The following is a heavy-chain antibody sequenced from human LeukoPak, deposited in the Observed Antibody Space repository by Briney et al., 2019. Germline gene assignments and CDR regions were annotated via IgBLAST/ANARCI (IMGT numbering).Heavy chain of an antibody. D-gene: IGHD3-10*01. Sequence: SGTLSLTCAVSGGSISSINLWWSWVRQPPGKGLEWIGEIYHNGNTNYNPSLKSRVTISVDKSKNQFFLKLTSVTAADTAVYYCAAGFGSGTHYYMDVWGKGTTVTISS. V-gene: IGHV4-4*02. CDR2: IYHNGNT. CDR1: GGSISSINLW. J-gene: IGHJ6*03. CDR3: AAGFGSGTHYYMDV.